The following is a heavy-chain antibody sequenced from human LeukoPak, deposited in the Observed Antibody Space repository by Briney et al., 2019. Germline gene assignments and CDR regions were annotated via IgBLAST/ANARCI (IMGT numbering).Heavy chain of an antibody. V-gene: IGHV3-64D*09. CDR2: ISSSGGST. D-gene: IGHD1-26*01. Sequence: GGSLRLSCSASGSTFSSYAMHWVRQAPGKGLEYVSAISSSGGSTYYADLVKGRFTISRDNSKNTLFLQMSSLRPEDTAVYFCVKERSGGFFDYWGQGTLVTVSS. CDR1: GSTFSSYA. J-gene: IGHJ4*02. CDR3: VKERSGGFFDY.